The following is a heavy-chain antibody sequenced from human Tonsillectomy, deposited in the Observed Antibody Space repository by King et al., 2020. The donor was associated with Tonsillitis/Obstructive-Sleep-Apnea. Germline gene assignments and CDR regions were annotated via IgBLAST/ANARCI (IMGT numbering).Heavy chain of an antibody. Sequence: VQLVESGGGLVQPGGSLRLPCAASGFTFSSYWMIWVRQAPGKGLEWVANIKEDGSEKYYVDSVKGRFTISRDNAKNSLYLQMNSLSAEDTAVYYCARVWDYFDSSGYRAFDIWGQGTMVTVSS. V-gene: IGHV3-7*03. CDR3: ARVWDYFDSSGYRAFDI. D-gene: IGHD3-22*01. J-gene: IGHJ3*02. CDR2: IKEDGSEK. CDR1: GFTFSSYW.